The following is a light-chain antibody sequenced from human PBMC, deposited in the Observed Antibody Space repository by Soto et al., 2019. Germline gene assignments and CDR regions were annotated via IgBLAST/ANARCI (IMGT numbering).Light chain of an antibody. CDR3: QQYNNWWT. CDR1: QSVSSS. CDR2: GAS. J-gene: IGKJ1*01. Sequence: EIEMTQYPQTLSVSSGETPTVSCAASQSVSSSLAWYQQKPGQTPRLLIYGASTRATGIPARFSGSGSGTEFTLTISSLKSEDSAVSYRQQYNNWWTFGQGTKVDIK. V-gene: IGKV3-15*01.